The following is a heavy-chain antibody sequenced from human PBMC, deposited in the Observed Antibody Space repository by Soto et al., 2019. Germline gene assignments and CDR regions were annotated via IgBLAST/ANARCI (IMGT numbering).Heavy chain of an antibody. Sequence: EVQLVESGGGLVQPGRSLRLSCAASGFAFDDYAMHWVRQAPGKGLEWVSGISWNSGSIGYADSVKGRFTISRDNAKNPLYLQMNSLRAEDTALYYCAKRHYSPGIAAAGGPMDVWGKGTTVTVCS. J-gene: IGHJ6*03. CDR2: ISWNSGSI. CDR3: AKRHYSPGIAAAGGPMDV. D-gene: IGHD6-13*01. V-gene: IGHV3-9*01. CDR1: GFAFDDYA.